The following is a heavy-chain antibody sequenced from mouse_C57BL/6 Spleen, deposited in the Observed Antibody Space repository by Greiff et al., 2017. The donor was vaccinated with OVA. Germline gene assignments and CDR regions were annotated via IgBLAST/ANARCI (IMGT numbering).Heavy chain of an antibody. D-gene: IGHD1-1*01. J-gene: IGHJ3*01. CDR1: GFTFSDYG. CDR2: ISSGSSTI. V-gene: IGHV5-17*01. Sequence: EVQLVESGGGLVKPGGSLKLSCAASGFTFSDYGMHWVRQAPEKGLEWVAYISSGSSTIYYADTVKGRFTISRDNAKNTLFLQMTSLRSEDTAMYYCARSDYGSSYTFAYWGQGTLVTVSA. CDR3: ARSDYGSSYTFAY.